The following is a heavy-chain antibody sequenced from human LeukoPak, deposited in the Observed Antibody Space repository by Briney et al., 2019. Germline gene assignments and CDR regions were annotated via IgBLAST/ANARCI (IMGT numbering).Heavy chain of an antibody. CDR3: AGAAAGSPFQH. V-gene: IGHV4-4*09. Sequence: SETLSLTCTVSDGSINTYSYYWSWIRQPPGKGLEYIGYIFTTGSTNYSPSLKSRVSISVDTSKNQFSLKLNFVTAADTAVYYCAGAAAGSPFQHWGQGTLVTVSS. CDR1: DGSINTYSYY. CDR2: IFTTGST. J-gene: IGHJ1*01. D-gene: IGHD6-13*01.